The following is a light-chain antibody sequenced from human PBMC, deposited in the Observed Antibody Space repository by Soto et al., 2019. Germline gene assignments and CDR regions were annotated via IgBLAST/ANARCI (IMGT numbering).Light chain of an antibody. CDR2: RNN. J-gene: IGLJ2*01. CDR3: STWDDSLPGIVV. V-gene: IGLV1-47*01. CDR1: NSNIGSNY. Sequence: QSVLTQPPSASGTPGQTVTISCSGSNSNIGSNYVCWYQQLPGTAPKLLIYRNNHRPSGVPGRFSGSKSGTSASLAISGLRSEDEADYYCSTWDDSLPGIVVFGGGTKVTVL.